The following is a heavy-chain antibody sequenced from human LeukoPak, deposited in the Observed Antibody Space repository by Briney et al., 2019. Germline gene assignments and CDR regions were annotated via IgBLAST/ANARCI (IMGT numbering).Heavy chain of an antibody. J-gene: IGHJ6*03. CDR1: GGTFSSYA. D-gene: IGHD2-2*01. CDR2: IIPIFGTA. CDR3: ARGAFCSSTSLVCNMDV. Sequence: SSVKVSCKASGGTFSSYAISWVRQAPGQGLEWMGGIIPIFGTANYAQKFQGRVTITADESTSTAYMELSSLRSEDTAVYYCARGAFCSSTSLVCNMDVWGKGTTVTVSS. V-gene: IGHV1-69*01.